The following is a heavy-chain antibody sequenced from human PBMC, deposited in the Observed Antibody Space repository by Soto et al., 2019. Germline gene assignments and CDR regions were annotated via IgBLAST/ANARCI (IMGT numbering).Heavy chain of an antibody. D-gene: IGHD3-10*01. Sequence: PGESLKISCKGSGYSFTSYWIGGVRLMPGKGLEWMGIIYPGDSDTRYSPSFQGQVTISADKSISTAYLQWSSLKASDTAMYYCARLGGSGSYYPPHYYYYGMDVWGQGTTVTVSS. CDR3: ARLGGSGSYYPPHYYYYGMDV. J-gene: IGHJ6*02. CDR2: IYPGDSDT. CDR1: GYSFTSYW. V-gene: IGHV5-51*01.